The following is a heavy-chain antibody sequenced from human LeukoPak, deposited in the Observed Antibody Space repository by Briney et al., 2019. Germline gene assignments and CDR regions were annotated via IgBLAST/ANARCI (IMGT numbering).Heavy chain of an antibody. D-gene: IGHD6-19*01. CDR2: ISGSGGST. CDR1: GFTFSSYA. V-gene: IGHV3-23*01. Sequence: GGSLRLSCAASGFTFSSYAMSWVRQAPGKGLEWVSTISGSGGSTYYADSVKGRFTISRDNSKNTLYLQMNSLRAEDTAVFYCAKDRAIALARYETSDYWGQGTLVTVSS. J-gene: IGHJ4*02. CDR3: AKDRAIALARYETSDY.